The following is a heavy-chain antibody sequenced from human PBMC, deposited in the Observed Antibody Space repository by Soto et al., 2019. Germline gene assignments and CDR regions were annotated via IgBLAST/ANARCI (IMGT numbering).Heavy chain of an antibody. D-gene: IGHD2-15*01. J-gene: IGHJ4*02. Sequence: GGSLRLSCAASGFTFDDYGMSWVRQAPGKGLEWVSGINWNGGSTGYADSVKGRFTISRDNAKNSLYLQMNSLRAEDTALYHCARDTYCSGGSCYSGPLGDWGQGTLVTVSS. CDR2: INWNGGST. CDR1: GFTFDDYG. CDR3: ARDTYCSGGSCYSGPLGD. V-gene: IGHV3-20*01.